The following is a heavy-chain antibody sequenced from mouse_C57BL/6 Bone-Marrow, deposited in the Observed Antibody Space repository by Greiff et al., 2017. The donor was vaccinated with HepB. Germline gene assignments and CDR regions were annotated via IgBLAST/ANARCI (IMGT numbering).Heavy chain of an antibody. D-gene: IGHD2-4*01. CDR2: IYPRSGNT. J-gene: IGHJ3*01. CDR1: GYTFTSYG. V-gene: IGHV1-81*01. Sequence: VQLQQSAAELARPGASVKLSCKASGYTFTSYGISWVKQRTGQGLEWIGEIYPRSGNTYYNEKFKGKATLTADKSSSTAYMELRSLTSEDSAVYFCARGYDYDEGFAYWGQGTLVTVSA. CDR3: ARGYDYDEGFAY.